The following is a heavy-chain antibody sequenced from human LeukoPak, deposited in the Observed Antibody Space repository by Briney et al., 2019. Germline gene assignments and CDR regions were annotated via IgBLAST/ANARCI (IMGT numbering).Heavy chain of an antibody. V-gene: IGHV3-53*01. J-gene: IGHJ4*02. CDR3: AGGTYYGTGGRPGFLNY. Sequence: GGSLRLSCAASGFSVNNNYIDWVRQAPGKGLEWVLSMDNFGLKYYRNSVTGRFTISRDSASDMVYLQMSSLRVDDTAVYYCAGGTYYGTGGRPGFLNYWGLGTLVTVSS. D-gene: IGHD3-10*01. CDR1: GFSVNNNY. CDR2: MDNFGLK.